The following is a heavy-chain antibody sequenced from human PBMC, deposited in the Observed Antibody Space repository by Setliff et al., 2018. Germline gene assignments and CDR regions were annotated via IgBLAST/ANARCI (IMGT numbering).Heavy chain of an antibody. CDR1: GFTFNVYA. CDR2: ISGSASST. CDR3: AKNGFGVVALGVNNWFDP. D-gene: IGHD3-10*01. Sequence: PGGSLRLSCAASGFTFNVYAMSWVRQAPGKGLEWVSSISGSASSTYYADSVKGRFTISRDNSKNTLYLQMNSLRAEDTAVYYCAKNGFGVVALGVNNWFDPWGQGTLVTVSS. J-gene: IGHJ5*02. V-gene: IGHV3-23*01.